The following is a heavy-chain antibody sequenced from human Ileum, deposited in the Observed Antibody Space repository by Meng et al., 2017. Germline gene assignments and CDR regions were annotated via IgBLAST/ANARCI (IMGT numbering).Heavy chain of an antibody. CDR2: IHYSGST. V-gene: IGHV4-61*01. D-gene: IGHD3-22*01. Sequence: QVQLQESGPGLVKPSETLSLKCTVSGDSVSSDNYYWSWIRQPPGKGLEWIGYIHYSGSTNYNPSLKSRVTISVDSSKNQFSLKLSSVTAADTAVFYCVRQYYRDSNWWFEPWGQGTLVTVSS. J-gene: IGHJ5*02. CDR1: GDSVSSDNYY. CDR3: VRQYYRDSNWWFEP.